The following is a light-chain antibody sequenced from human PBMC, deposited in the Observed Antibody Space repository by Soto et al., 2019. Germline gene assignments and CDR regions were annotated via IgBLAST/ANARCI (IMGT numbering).Light chain of an antibody. CDR1: QSISSW. V-gene: IGKV1-5*03. J-gene: IGKJ1*01. Sequence: IRMTQSPSSFSASTGDRVTITCRASQSISSWLAWYQQKPGKAPKLLIYKASSLESGVPSRFSGSGSGTEFTLTISSLQPDDFATYYCQQYNSYPETFGQGTKVDIK. CDR2: KAS. CDR3: QQYNSYPET.